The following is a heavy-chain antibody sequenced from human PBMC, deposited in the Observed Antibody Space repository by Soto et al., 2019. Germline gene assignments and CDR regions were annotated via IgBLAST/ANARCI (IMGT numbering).Heavy chain of an antibody. CDR3: ASRQTIFGVVIIRDYGMDV. J-gene: IGHJ6*02. CDR1: GGTFSSYA. V-gene: IGHV1-69*13. Sequence: SVKVSCKASGGTFSSYAISWVRQAPGQGLEWMGGIIPIFGTANYAQKFQGRVTITADESTSTAYMELSSLRSEDTAVYYCASRQTIFGVVIIRDYGMDVWGQGTTVTVSS. CDR2: IIPIFGTA. D-gene: IGHD3-3*01.